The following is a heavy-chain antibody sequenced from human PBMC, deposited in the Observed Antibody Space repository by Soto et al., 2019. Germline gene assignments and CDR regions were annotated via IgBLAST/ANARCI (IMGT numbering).Heavy chain of an antibody. D-gene: IGHD6-13*01. CDR3: AKGVLGYSSSWYGFDY. Sequence: ESGGGVVQPGRSLRLSCAASGFTFSSYGMHWVRQAPGKGLEWVAVISYDGSNKYYADSVKGRFTISRDNSKNTLYLQMNSLRAEDTAVYYCAKGVLGYSSSWYGFDYWGQGTLVTVSS. V-gene: IGHV3-30*18. CDR2: ISYDGSNK. J-gene: IGHJ4*02. CDR1: GFTFSSYG.